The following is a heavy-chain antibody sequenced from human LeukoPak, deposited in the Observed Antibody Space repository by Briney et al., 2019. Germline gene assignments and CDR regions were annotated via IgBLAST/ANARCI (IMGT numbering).Heavy chain of an antibody. J-gene: IGHJ4*02. V-gene: IGHV3-30-3*01. CDR1: GFTFSSYA. Sequence: PGGSLRLSCAASGFTFSSYAMHWVRQAPGKGLEWVAVISYDGSNKYYADSVKGRFTISRDNSKNTLYLQMNSLRAEDTAVYYCARDRDGYISYYFDYWGQGTLVTVSS. D-gene: IGHD5-24*01. CDR3: ARDRDGYISYYFDY. CDR2: ISYDGSNK.